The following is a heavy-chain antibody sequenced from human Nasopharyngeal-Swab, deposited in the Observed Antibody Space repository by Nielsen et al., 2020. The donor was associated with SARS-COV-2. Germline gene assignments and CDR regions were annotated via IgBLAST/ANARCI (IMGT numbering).Heavy chain of an antibody. V-gene: IGHV3-23*01. CDR2: ISGGDDST. D-gene: IGHD3-3*01. CDR3: ASPVFGVVSDAFDL. J-gene: IGHJ3*01. CDR1: GFIFSSYV. Sequence: GESLKISCAASGFIFSSYVMNWVRQAPGRGLEWVSAISGGDDSTKYADSVKGRFTISRDNSKNTLYLQMNNLRPEDTAMYYCASPVFGVVSDAFDLWGQGTMVTVSS.